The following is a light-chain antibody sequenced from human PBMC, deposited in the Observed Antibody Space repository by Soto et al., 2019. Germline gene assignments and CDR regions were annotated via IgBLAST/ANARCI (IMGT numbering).Light chain of an antibody. CDR1: QSISTY. CDR2: KAS. Sequence: DIQMTQSPSSLSASVGGRVTITCRASQSISTYLNWYQHKPGKAPKLLIYKASTLKSGVPSRFSGSGSGTEFTLTISSLQPDDFATYYCQHYNSYSEAFGQGTKVDIK. J-gene: IGKJ1*01. CDR3: QHYNSYSEA. V-gene: IGKV1-5*03.